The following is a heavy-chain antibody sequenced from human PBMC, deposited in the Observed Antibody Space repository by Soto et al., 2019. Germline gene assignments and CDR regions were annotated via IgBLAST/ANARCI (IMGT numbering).Heavy chain of an antibody. D-gene: IGHD3-22*01. Sequence: LGGSLRLSCAASGFTFSSYWMSWVRQAPGKGLEWVANIKQDGSEKYYVDSVKGRFTISRDNAKNSLYLQMNSLRAEDTAVYYCARRISRTYYYDSSGYRIDWFDPWGQGTLVTVSS. CDR3: ARRISRTYYYDSSGYRIDWFDP. CDR1: GFTFSSYW. CDR2: IKQDGSEK. J-gene: IGHJ5*02. V-gene: IGHV3-7*01.